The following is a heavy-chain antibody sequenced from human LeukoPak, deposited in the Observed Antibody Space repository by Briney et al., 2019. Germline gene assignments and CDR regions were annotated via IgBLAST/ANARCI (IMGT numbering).Heavy chain of an antibody. CDR3: ARFEDYGGSRDVFDI. CDR2: INPHSGGA. Sequence: GASVTVSCTASGYTFTAYYINWVRQAPGQGLEWMGWINPHSGGAVYAQGFQGRVTMTTDTSISTAYMELSRLRSDDTAVYYCARFEDYGGSRDVFDIWGQGTMVTVSS. D-gene: IGHD4-23*01. V-gene: IGHV1-2*02. J-gene: IGHJ3*02. CDR1: GYTFTAYY.